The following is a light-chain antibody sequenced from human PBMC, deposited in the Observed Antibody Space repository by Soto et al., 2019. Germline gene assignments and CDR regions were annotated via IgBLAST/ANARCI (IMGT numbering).Light chain of an antibody. CDR2: GAS. J-gene: IGKJ2*01. CDR1: QSVSSNY. CDR3: QQYGSSPMYT. V-gene: IGKV3-20*01. Sequence: EIVLAQSPGTLSLSPGERATLSCRASQSVSSNYLAWYQQKPGQAPRLLIYGASSRATDIPDRFSGSGSGTDFTLTIIRLEPEDFAVYYCQQYGSSPMYTFGQGTKLEIK.